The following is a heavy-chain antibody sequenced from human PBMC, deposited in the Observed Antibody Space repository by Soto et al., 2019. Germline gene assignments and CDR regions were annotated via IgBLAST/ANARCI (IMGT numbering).Heavy chain of an antibody. CDR3: DNPFVGYCSGGSCARHY. Sequence: ASVKVSCKASGYTFTSYSIHWVRQAPGQRLEWMGWINAVNGNTKYSQKYQDRVTFTGDTSASTAYMELSSLRSEDTAVYYCDNPFVGYCSGGSCARHYWGQGTLVTVSS. V-gene: IGHV1-3*01. CDR1: GYTFTSYS. CDR2: INAVNGNT. D-gene: IGHD2-15*01. J-gene: IGHJ4*02.